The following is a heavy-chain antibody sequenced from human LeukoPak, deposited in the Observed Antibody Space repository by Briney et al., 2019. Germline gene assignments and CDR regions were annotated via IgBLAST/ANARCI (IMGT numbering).Heavy chain of an antibody. J-gene: IGHJ4*02. CDR3: ARGGSFFDY. CDR2: IWYDGSNK. V-gene: IGHV3-33*01. CDR1: GFTFSSYG. Sequence: GGSLRLSCAASGFTFSSYGMHWVRQAPGKGLEWVAVIWYDGSNKYYADSVKGRFTISRDNAKNSLYLQMNSLRAEDTAVYYCARGGSFFDYWGQGTLVTVSS.